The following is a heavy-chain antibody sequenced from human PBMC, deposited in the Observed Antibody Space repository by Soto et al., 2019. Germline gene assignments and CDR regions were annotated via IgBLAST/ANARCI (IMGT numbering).Heavy chain of an antibody. J-gene: IGHJ4*02. CDR2: ISAYNGNT. Sequence: QVQLVQSGAEVKKPWASVKVSCTASSYTFTSYGISWVRQAPGQGLEWMGWISAYNGNTNYAQKLQGRVTMTTDTSTSTAYMALRSLRSDDTAVYYCAGEYHDIVTGGDYFDYWGQGTLVTVSS. CDR3: AGEYHDIVTGGDYFDY. CDR1: SYTFTSYG. V-gene: IGHV1-18*01. D-gene: IGHD3-9*01.